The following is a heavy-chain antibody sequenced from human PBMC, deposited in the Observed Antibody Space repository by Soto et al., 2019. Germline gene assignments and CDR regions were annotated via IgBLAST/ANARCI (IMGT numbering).Heavy chain of an antibody. D-gene: IGHD2-2*01. J-gene: IGHJ5*02. CDR3: ARGSLDCISGTCYVWFDP. CDR2: IYHSGST. V-gene: IGHV4-59*01. CDR1: GGSITSYY. Sequence: QVQLQESGPGLVKPSETLSLTCTVSGGSITSYYWSWIRQPPGKGLEWIGYIYHSGSTNYNPSLKSRVTISIDTPKNQFSLKLSSVTATDTAVYHCARGSLDCISGTCYVWFDPWGQGTLVTVSS.